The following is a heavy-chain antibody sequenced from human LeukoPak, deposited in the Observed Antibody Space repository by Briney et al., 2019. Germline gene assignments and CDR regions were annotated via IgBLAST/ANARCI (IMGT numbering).Heavy chain of an antibody. CDR1: GYTFTGYY. D-gene: IGHD3-16*01. J-gene: IGHJ4*02. V-gene: IGHV1-2*02. CDR3: ATQRGSYRWGTDFDY. CDR2: INPNSCDT. Sequence: GASVKVSCKASGYTFTGYYMHWVPQAPAQGLEWMGWINPNSCDTKYAQKFQGRVTMTRDTSISTAYMELSRLRSDDTAVYYCATQRGSYRWGTDFDYLGQATLVTVSS.